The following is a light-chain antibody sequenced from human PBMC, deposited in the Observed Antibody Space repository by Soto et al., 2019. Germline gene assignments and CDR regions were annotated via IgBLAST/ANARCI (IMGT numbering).Light chain of an antibody. V-gene: IGLV2-8*01. J-gene: IGLJ1*01. CDR3: SSYAGSSTYV. CDR1: SSDVGGYDY. Sequence: QSVLTQPPSASGSPGQSVTISCTGTSSDVGGYDYVSWYQQHPGKAPKLMIYEVSKRPSGAPDRFSGSKSGNTASLTVSGLQAEDEADYYCSSYAGSSTYVFGTGTKVTV. CDR2: EVS.